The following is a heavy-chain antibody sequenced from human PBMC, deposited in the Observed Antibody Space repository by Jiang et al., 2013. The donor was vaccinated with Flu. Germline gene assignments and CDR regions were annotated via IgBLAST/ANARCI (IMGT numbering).Heavy chain of an antibody. CDR2: INPNSGGT. D-gene: IGHD3-3*01. V-gene: IGHV1-2*02. J-gene: IGHJ3*02. CDR3: AALRFRVANGFDI. CDR1: GYTFTGHY. Sequence: GAEVKKPGASVKVSCKASGYTFTGHYMHWVRQAPGQGLEWLGWINPNSGGTKYAQKFQGRVTMTRDASMSTAYMELSSLRPDDTAVYYCAALRFRVANGFDI.